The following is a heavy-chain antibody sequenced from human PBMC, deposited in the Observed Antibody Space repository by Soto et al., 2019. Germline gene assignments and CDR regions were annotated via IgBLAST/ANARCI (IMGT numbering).Heavy chain of an antibody. J-gene: IGHJ4*02. D-gene: IGHD2-15*01. Sequence: QVQLVQSGAEVKEPKSSVKVSCKASGGTFRNFGVSWVRQAPGQGLEWMGDIIPLFDTTNYARKFQGRVTSTADEATSTAYMELSSLKSEDTAVYDCARGRARSLTPYYFDHWGQGTLVTVSS. CDR3: ARGRARSLTPYYFDH. V-gene: IGHV1-69*01. CDR2: IIPLFDTT. CDR1: GGTFRNFG.